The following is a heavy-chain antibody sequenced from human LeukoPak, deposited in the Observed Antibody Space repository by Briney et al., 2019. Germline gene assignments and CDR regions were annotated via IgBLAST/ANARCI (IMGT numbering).Heavy chain of an antibody. CDR3: ARRDILTGFDY. V-gene: IGHV3-21*01. J-gene: IGHJ4*02. D-gene: IGHD3-9*01. CDR2: ISSSSSYI. CDR1: GFTFSSYS. Sequence: GGSLRLSCAASGFTFSSYSMNWVRQAPGKGLEWVSSISSSSSYIYYADSVKGRFTISRDNAKNPLYLQMNSLRAEDTAVYYCARRDILTGFDYWGQGTLATVSS.